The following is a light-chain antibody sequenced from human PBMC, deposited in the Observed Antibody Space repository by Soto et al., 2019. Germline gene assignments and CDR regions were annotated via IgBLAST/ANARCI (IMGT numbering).Light chain of an antibody. CDR2: DVS. CDR3: SSYTSSSTLYV. CDR1: SSDVGGYNY. J-gene: IGLJ1*01. V-gene: IGLV2-14*01. Sequence: QSALTQPASVSGSPGQSITISCTGTSSDVGGYNYVSWYQQHPGKVPKLMIYDVSNRPSGVSNRFSGSKSGNTASLTISGLQAEDAADYYCSSYTSSSTLYVFGTGTKVTVL.